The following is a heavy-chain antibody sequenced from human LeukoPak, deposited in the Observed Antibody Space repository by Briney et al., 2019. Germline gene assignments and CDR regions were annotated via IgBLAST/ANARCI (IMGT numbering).Heavy chain of an antibody. CDR3: ARASIDIVLMVYAANWAHFDY. J-gene: IGHJ4*02. CDR1: GYSISSGYY. V-gene: IGHV4-38-2*02. D-gene: IGHD2-8*01. Sequence: SETLSLTRTVSGYSISSGYYWGWIRQPPGKGLEWIGSIYHSGSTYYNPSLKSRVTISVDTSKNQFSLKLSSVTAADTAVYYCARASIDIVLMVYAANWAHFDYWGQGTLVTVSS. CDR2: IYHSGST.